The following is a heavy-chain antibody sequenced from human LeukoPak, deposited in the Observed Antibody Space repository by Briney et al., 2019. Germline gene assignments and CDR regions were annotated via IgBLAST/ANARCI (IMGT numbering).Heavy chain of an antibody. Sequence: GGSLRLSCAASGFTFSSYAMHWVRQAPGKGLEWVAVISYDGSNKYYADSVKGRFTISRDNSKNTVYLQMNSLRAEDTAVYYCAKHGLPLVVISAPLDYWGQGTLVTVAS. J-gene: IGHJ4*02. V-gene: IGHV3-30*04. CDR3: AKHGLPLVVISAPLDY. CDR2: ISYDGSNK. D-gene: IGHD2-15*01. CDR1: GFTFSSYA.